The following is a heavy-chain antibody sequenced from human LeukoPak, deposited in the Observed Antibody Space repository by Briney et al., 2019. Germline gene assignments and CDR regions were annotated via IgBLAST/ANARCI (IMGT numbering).Heavy chain of an antibody. CDR1: GGSVNDYY. V-gene: IGHV4-59*02. J-gene: IGHJ4*02. CDR3: ARDNRRGYDSSGYDY. D-gene: IGHD3-22*01. Sequence: PSETLSLTCAVSGGSVNDYYWSWVRQPPGKELEWIGYIYHSGTTNFNPSLRSRVAVSIDTSKNQFSLRLSSVTAADTAVYYCARDNRRGYDSSGYDYWGQGTLVTVSS. CDR2: IYHSGTT.